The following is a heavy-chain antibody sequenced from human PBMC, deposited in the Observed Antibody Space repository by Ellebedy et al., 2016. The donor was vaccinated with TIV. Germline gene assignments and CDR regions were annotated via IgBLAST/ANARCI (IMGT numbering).Heavy chain of an antibody. CDR1: GFTFSSYW. Sequence: GESLKISXAASGFTFSSYWMSWVRQAPGKGLEWVANIKQDGSEKYYVDSVKGRFTISRDNAKNSLYLQMNSLRAEDTAVYYCASRGLGRWGPLRYFQHWGQGTLVTVSS. CDR2: IKQDGSEK. V-gene: IGHV3-7*01. CDR3: ASRGLGRWGPLRYFQH. J-gene: IGHJ1*01. D-gene: IGHD4-23*01.